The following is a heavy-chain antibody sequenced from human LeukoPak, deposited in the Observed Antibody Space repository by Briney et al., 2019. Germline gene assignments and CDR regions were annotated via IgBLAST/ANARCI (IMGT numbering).Heavy chain of an antibody. CDR1: GGSISGYY. CDR2: ISYSGST. V-gene: IGHV4-59*01. CDR3: ARGDNPFDY. D-gene: IGHD3-16*01. J-gene: IGHJ4*02. Sequence: KASETLSLTCTVSGGSISGYYWSWIRQPPGKGLEWIGYISYSGSTNYNPSLKSRVTISVDTSKNQFSLKLSSVAAADTAVYYCARGDNPFDYWGQGTLVTVSS.